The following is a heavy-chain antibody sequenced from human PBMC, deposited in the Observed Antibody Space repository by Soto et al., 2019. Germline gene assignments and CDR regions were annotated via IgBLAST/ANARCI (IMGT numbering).Heavy chain of an antibody. CDR2: IYPGDSDT. CDR1: GYSFTRYW. Sequence: GESLKISCKGSGYSFTRYWIGWVRQMPGKGLEWMGIIYPGDSDTRYSPSFQGQVTISADKSISTAYLQWSSLKASDTALYYCARTRRDGYNYDGFDIWGQGTMVTVSS. CDR3: ARTRRDGYNYDGFDI. J-gene: IGHJ3*02. D-gene: IGHD5-12*01. V-gene: IGHV5-51*01.